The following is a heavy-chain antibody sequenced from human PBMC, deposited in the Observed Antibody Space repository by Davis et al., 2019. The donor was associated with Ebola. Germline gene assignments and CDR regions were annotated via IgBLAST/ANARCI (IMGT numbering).Heavy chain of an antibody. CDR2: IYPNSGAT. V-gene: IGHV1-2*06. Sequence: ASVKVSCKASGYTFTGYYIHWVRQAPGQGLEWMGRIYPNSGATNYAQKFQGRVTMTSDTSISTAYMEVSSLRSEDTAVYYCARDGTYSSSHWGQGTLVTVSS. D-gene: IGHD6-6*01. J-gene: IGHJ4*02. CDR3: ARDGTYSSSH. CDR1: GYTFTGYY.